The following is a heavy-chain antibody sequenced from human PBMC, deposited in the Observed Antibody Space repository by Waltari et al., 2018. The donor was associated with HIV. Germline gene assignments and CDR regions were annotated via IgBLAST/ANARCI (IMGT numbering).Heavy chain of an antibody. CDR1: GYTFTDYY. Sequence: QVQLVQSGAELKKSGASVKVSCKPSGYTFTDYYIHWVRQAPGQGLEWMGWINSNSGGTNFSQKFRGRVTLTRDTSISTAYMQLSSLGSDDTAIYYCTRAQSHVHGLDVWGQGTTVTVSS. V-gene: IGHV1-2*02. J-gene: IGHJ6*02. CDR3: TRAQSHVHGLDV. CDR2: INSNSGGT.